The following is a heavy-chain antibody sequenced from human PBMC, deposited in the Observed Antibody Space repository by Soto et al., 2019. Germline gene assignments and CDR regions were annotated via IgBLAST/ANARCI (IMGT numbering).Heavy chain of an antibody. CDR1: GYTFTSYA. J-gene: IGHJ5*02. Sequence: ASVKVSCKASGYTFTSYAMHWVRQAPGQRLEWMGWINAGNGNTKYSQKFQGRVTITRDTSASTAYMELSSLRSEDTALYYCARDYDSTNWFDHWGQGTLVTVSS. D-gene: IGHD3-22*01. V-gene: IGHV1-3*01. CDR2: INAGNGNT. CDR3: ARDYDSTNWFDH.